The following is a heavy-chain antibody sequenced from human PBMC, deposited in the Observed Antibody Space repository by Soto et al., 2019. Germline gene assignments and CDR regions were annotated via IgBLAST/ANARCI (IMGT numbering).Heavy chain of an antibody. D-gene: IGHD6-19*01. CDR2: INPNSGGI. CDR3: ARDRAVASIGNWFGP. Sequence: QVQLVQSGAEVRKPGASVKVSCKASGYTFTGYFIHWVRQAPGQGLEWMVWINPNSGGIKYAQKCQGWVTMTRDTSISTVYRELSRLRSDDTAVYYCARDRAVASIGNWFGPWGQGTLVIVSS. J-gene: IGHJ5*02. CDR1: GYTFTGYF. V-gene: IGHV1-2*04.